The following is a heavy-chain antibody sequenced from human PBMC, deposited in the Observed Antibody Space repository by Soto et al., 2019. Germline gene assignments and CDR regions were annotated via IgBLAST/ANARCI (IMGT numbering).Heavy chain of an antibody. CDR1: GGSISGYY. D-gene: IGHD6-13*01. V-gene: IGHV4-4*07. J-gene: IGHJ5*02. CDR2: IYTTGTT. Sequence: PSETLSLTCTVSGGSISGYYWSWIRQPAGKGLEWIGRIYTTGTTNYNPSLKSRVTMSVDTSRSQFSLKLTSVTAADTAVYYCARDESSSWYGNWFDPWGQGTRVTV. CDR3: ARDESSSWYGNWFDP.